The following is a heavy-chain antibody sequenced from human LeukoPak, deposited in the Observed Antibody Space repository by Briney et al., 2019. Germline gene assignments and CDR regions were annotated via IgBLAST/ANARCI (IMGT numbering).Heavy chain of an antibody. CDR2: INPNSGGT. D-gene: IGHD4-11*01. Sequence: ASVKVSCKASGYTFNGYDLHWVRQAPGQGLEWMGWINPNSGGTKYAQKFQGRVTMTRDTSISTAYMELSRLRSDDTAVYYCARWMTTVITPDYWGQGTLVTVSS. V-gene: IGHV1-2*02. CDR1: GYTFNGYD. J-gene: IGHJ4*02. CDR3: ARWMTTVITPDY.